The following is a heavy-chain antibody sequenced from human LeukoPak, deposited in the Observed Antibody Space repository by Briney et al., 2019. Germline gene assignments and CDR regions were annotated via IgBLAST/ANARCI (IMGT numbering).Heavy chain of an antibody. CDR1: EFTFSNFW. Sequence: PGGTLRLSCAASEFTFSNFWMHWVRQSPGKGLVWVSRINSDGSTTDYADSVKGRFTISRDNAKNTLFLQMNSLRAEDTAVYWCARELGGYYSSVGGYWGQGTLVTVSS. V-gene: IGHV3-74*01. D-gene: IGHD3-3*01. CDR3: ARELGGYYSSVGGY. J-gene: IGHJ4*02. CDR2: INSDGSTT.